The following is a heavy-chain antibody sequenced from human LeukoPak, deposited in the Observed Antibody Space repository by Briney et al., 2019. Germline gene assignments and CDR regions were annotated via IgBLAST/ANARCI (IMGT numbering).Heavy chain of an antibody. Sequence: SETLSLTCTVSGGSISSSSYYWGWIRQPPGKGLEWIGSIYYSGSTYYNPSLKSRVTISVDTSKNQFSLKLSSVTAADTAVYYCASLTSYYDFWSVPDLSRIFDYWGQGTLVTVSS. CDR2: IYYSGST. CDR3: ASLTSYYDFWSVPDLSRIFDY. CDR1: GGSISSSSYY. J-gene: IGHJ4*02. D-gene: IGHD3-3*01. V-gene: IGHV4-39*01.